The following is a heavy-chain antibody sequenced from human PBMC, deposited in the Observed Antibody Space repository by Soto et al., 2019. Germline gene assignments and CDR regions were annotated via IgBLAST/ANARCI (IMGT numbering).Heavy chain of an antibody. CDR2: IIPIFGTA. D-gene: IGHD2-2*01. V-gene: IGHV1-69*13. CDR3: ARDPRYIVVVPAAFYGMDV. J-gene: IGHJ6*02. Sequence: SVKVSCKASGGTFSSYAISWVRQAPGQGLEWMGGIIPIFGTANYAQKFQGRVTITADESTSTAYMELSSLRSEDTAVYYCARDPRYIVVVPAAFYGMDVWGQGTTVTVSS. CDR1: GGTFSSYA.